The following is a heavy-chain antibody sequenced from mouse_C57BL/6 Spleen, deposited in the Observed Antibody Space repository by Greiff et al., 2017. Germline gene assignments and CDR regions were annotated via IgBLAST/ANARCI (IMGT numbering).Heavy chain of an antibody. CDR3: AHYDYDLAWFAY. CDR1: GFSLSTSGMG. J-gene: IGHJ3*01. Sequence: QVTLKESGPGILQSSQTLSLTCSFSGFSLSTSGMGVSWIRQPSGKGLEWLAHIYWDDDKRYNPSLKSRLTISKDTSRNQVFLKITSVDTADTATYYCAHYDYDLAWFAYWGQGTLVTVSA. V-gene: IGHV8-12*01. D-gene: IGHD2-4*01. CDR2: IYWDDDK.